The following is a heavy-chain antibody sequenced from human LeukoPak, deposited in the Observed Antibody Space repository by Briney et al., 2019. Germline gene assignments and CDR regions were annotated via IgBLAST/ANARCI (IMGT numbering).Heavy chain of an antibody. CDR1: GDSVSSDSAA. J-gene: IGHJ4*02. CDR3: ARDLRGGNGGSDY. D-gene: IGHD4-23*01. Sequence: SQTLSLTCAISGDSVSSDSAAWNWIRQSPSRGLEWLARTYFRSKWYYDYALAVKGRITINPDTSKNQFSLQLNSVTPEDTAVYYCARDLRGGNGGSDYWGQGTLVTVSS. CDR2: TYFRSKWYY. V-gene: IGHV6-1*01.